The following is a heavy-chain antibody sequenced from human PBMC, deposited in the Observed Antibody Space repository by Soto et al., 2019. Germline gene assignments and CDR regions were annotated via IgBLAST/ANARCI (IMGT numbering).Heavy chain of an antibody. Sequence: QVQLVQSGAEVKKPGSLVKVSCKASGGTFSSYTISWVRQAPGQGLEWMGRIIPILGIANYAQKFQGRVTITADKSTSTAYMELSSLRSEDTAVYYCARDPGYSYGFIYGMDVWGQGTTVTVSS. V-gene: IGHV1-69*08. CDR1: GGTFSSYT. D-gene: IGHD5-18*01. CDR3: ARDPGYSYGFIYGMDV. J-gene: IGHJ6*02. CDR2: IIPILGIA.